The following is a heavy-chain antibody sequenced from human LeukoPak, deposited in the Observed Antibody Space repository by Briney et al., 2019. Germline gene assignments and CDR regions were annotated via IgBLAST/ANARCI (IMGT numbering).Heavy chain of an antibody. CDR1: GFVFSNTA. D-gene: IGHD6-19*01. CDR3: AKDGGQYSSGPEFDP. J-gene: IGHJ5*02. Sequence: GGSLRLSCAASGFVFSNTAMNWARQAPGRGLEWVSAISGGGERTFYAHSVKGRFTISRDNSKNILYLQLNSLRADDTAVYYCAKDGGQYSSGPEFDPRGQGALVTVSS. V-gene: IGHV3-23*01. CDR2: ISGGGERT.